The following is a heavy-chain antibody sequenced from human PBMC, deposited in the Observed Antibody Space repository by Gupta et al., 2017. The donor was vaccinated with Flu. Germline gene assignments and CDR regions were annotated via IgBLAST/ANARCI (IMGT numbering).Heavy chain of an antibody. D-gene: IGHD3-10*01. Sequence: EEQLVESGGRLFQSGGSLRLSCAASGFIFRSYWMDGVRQAPGQGLEWVANIAADGSVKNYADSVKGRFTISRDDAKDSLYLQMNSLRAVDTAVYYCARNRGWQQFDYWGQGALVTVSS. J-gene: IGHJ4*02. CDR2: IAADGSVK. V-gene: IGHV3-7*01. CDR1: GFIFRSYW. CDR3: ARNRGWQQFDY.